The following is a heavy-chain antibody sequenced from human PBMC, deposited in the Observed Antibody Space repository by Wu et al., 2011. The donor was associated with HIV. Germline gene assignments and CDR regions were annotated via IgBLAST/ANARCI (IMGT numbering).Heavy chain of an antibody. CDR1: GGSFSSFA. V-gene: IGHV1-69*15. D-gene: IGHD2-8*02. CDR2: IIPILETP. Sequence: QVQLVQSGAEVKKPGSSVKVSCKASGGSFSSFAINWVRQAPGEGLEWMGRIIPILETPNYAQKFQGRVTITADESTSTAYMELSSLRSEDTAVYYCAREWRYCTGGSPCPSEYLQHWGQGT. CDR3: AREWRYCTGGSPCPSEYLQH. J-gene: IGHJ1*01.